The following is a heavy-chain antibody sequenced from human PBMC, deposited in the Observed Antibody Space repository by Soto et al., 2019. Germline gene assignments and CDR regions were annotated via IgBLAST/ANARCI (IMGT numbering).Heavy chain of an antibody. Sequence: PSETLSLTCAVSGGSISSSNWWSWVRQPPGKGLEWIGEIYHSGSTNYNPSLKSRVTISVDKSKNQFSLKLSSVTAADTAVYYCARATTVVTPWFDPWGQGTLVTVSS. V-gene: IGHV4-4*02. D-gene: IGHD4-17*01. CDR1: GGSISSSNW. CDR2: IYHSGST. J-gene: IGHJ5*02. CDR3: ARATTVVTPWFDP.